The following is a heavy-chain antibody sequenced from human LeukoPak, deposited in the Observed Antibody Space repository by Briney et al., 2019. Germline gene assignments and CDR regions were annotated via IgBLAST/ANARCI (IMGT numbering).Heavy chain of an antibody. CDR2: ISYDGSNK. Sequence: GGSLRLSCAASGFTFSSYAMHWVRQAPGKGLEWVAVISYDGSNKYYADSVKGRFTISRDNSKNTLYLQMNSLRAEDTAVYYCARDLGRGTRHWFDPGAREPRVPVSS. CDR1: GFTFSSYA. CDR3: ARDLGRGTRHWFDP. D-gene: IGHD1-1*01. J-gene: IGHJ5*02. V-gene: IGHV3-30-3*01.